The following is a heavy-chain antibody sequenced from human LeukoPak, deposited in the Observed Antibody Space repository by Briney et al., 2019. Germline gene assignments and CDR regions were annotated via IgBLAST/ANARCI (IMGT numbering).Heavy chain of an antibody. V-gene: IGHV1-24*01. Sequence: GASVKVSCKVSGYSLTELSMHWVRQAPGKGLEWMGGFDHEDGETIYAQKFQGRVTMPEDTSTDTAYVELSSLRSEDTAVYYCAHGVDGGDTHFDYWGQGTLVTVSS. D-gene: IGHD2-21*02. J-gene: IGHJ4*02. CDR3: AHGVDGGDTHFDY. CDR1: GYSLTELS. CDR2: FDHEDGET.